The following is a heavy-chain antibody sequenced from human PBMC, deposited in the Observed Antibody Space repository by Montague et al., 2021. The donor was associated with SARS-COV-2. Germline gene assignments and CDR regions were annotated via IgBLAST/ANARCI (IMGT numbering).Heavy chain of an antibody. CDR3: ARDVRYYDFWSGRAQTSPDY. CDR2: IYYSGST. D-gene: IGHD3-3*01. CDR1: GYSISSGYY. Sequence: SETLSLTCTVSGYSISSGYYWGRIRQPPGKGLEWIGSIYYSGSTYYNPSLKSRVTISVDTSKNQFSLKLSSVTAADTAVYYCARDVRYYDFWSGRAQTSPDYWGQGTLVTVSS. J-gene: IGHJ4*02. V-gene: IGHV4-38-2*02.